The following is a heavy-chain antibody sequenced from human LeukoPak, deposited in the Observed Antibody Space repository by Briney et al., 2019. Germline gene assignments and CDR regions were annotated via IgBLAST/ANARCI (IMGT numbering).Heavy chain of an antibody. V-gene: IGHV1-18*01. CDR3: ARDSSIVDTASGY. Sequence: ASGKVSCKASGYTFTCYGISWGRQAPGQGLEWMGWTSAYNGNTNYAHKLRGRGTMTTDTSTSTAYMGLRSLRSDDTAVYYCARDSSIVDTASGYWGQGSLVTVSS. J-gene: IGHJ4*02. CDR1: GYTFTCYG. D-gene: IGHD5-18*01. CDR2: TSAYNGNT.